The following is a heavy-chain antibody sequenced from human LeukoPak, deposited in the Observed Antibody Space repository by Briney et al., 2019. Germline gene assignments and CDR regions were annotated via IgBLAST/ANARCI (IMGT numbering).Heavy chain of an antibody. V-gene: IGHV4-61*01. D-gene: IGHD3-10*01. CDR1: GGSASSGSYY. CDR3: ARGRRGITMVRGVITHFDY. Sequence: SETLSLTCTVSGGSASSGSYYWSWIRQPPGKGLEWIGYIYYSGSTNYNPSLKSRVTISVDTSKNQFSLKLSSVTAADTAVYYCARGRRGITMVRGVITHFDYWGQGTLVTVSS. CDR2: IYYSGST. J-gene: IGHJ4*02.